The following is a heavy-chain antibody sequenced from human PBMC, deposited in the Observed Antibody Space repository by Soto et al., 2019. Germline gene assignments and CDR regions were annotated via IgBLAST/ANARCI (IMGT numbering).Heavy chain of an antibody. CDR3: AREGVATIGAENWFDP. D-gene: IGHD5-12*01. J-gene: IGHJ5*02. CDR1: GGSFSGYY. CDR2: INHSGST. Sequence: WETLSLTCAVYGGSFSGYYWSWIRQPPGKGLEWIGEINHSGSTNYNPSLKSRVTISVDTSKNQFSLKLSSVTAADTAVYYCAREGVATIGAENWFDPWGQGTLVTVSS. V-gene: IGHV4-34*01.